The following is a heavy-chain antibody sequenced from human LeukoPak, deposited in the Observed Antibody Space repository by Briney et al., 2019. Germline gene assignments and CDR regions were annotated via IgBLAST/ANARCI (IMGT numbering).Heavy chain of an antibody. D-gene: IGHD6-13*01. CDR3: ARDRGSSWTNWFDP. CDR2: ISPNSGGT. Sequence: GASVKASCKASGNIFTGYYMHWVRQAPGQGLEWMGWISPNSGGTNYAQKFQGRVTMTRDTSISTAYMELSGLRADDTAVYYCARDRGSSWTNWFDPWGQGTLVTVSS. CDR1: GNIFTGYY. J-gene: IGHJ5*02. V-gene: IGHV1-2*02.